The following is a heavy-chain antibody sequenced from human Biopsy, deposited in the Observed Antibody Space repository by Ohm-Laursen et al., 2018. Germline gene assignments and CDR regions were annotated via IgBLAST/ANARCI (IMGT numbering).Heavy chain of an antibody. V-gene: IGHV1-46*01. D-gene: IGHD6-19*01. CDR1: GYSFTSYY. CDR2: INPSGSTT. J-gene: IGHJ4*02. Sequence: ASVKVSCKPSGYSFTSYYMHWVRQAPGQGLEWMGMINPSGSTTSYPQIFQGRVTMTRDTSKSTVYMELSSLRSADTAVYFCARNTGWYGDLYYFDYWGQGALVTVSS. CDR3: ARNTGWYGDLYYFDY.